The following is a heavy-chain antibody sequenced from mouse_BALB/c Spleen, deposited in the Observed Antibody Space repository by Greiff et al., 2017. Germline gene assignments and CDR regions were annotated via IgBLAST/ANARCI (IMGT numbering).Heavy chain of an antibody. CDR3: ARRAVGRDY. CDR2: ISYDGSN. Sequence: EVKLLESGPGLVKPSQSLSLTCSVTGYSITSGYYWNWIRQFPGNKLEWMGYISYDGSNNYNPSLKNRISITRDTSKNQFFLKLNSVTTEDTATYYCARRAVGRDYWGQGTTLTVSS. D-gene: IGHD1-1*01. J-gene: IGHJ2*01. V-gene: IGHV3-6*02. CDR1: GYSITSGYY.